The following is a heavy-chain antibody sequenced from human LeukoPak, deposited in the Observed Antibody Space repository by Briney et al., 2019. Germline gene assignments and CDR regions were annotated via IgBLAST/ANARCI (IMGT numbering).Heavy chain of an antibody. V-gene: IGHV3-23*01. CDR1: GFTFSSYA. J-gene: IGHJ4*02. CDR2: ISGSGGST. D-gene: IGHD4/OR15-4a*01. Sequence: GGTLRLSCAASGFTFSSYAMSWVRQAPGKGLEWVSAISGSGGSTYYADSVKGRFTISRDNSKNTLYLQMNRLRAEDTAVYYCARRAGAYSHPYDYWGQGTLVTVSS. CDR3: ARRAGAYSHPYDY.